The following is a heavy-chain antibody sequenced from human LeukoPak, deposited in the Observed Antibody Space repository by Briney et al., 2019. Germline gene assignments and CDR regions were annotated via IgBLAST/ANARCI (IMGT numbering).Heavy chain of an antibody. Sequence: PSETLSLTCTVSGGSISSYYWSWIRQPPGKGPEWIGYIYYSGSTNYNPSLKSRVTISVDTSKNQFSLKLSSVTAADTAVYYCARAGTYYDYVWGPPHLFDPWGQGTLVTVSS. CDR3: ARAGTYYDYVWGPPHLFDP. CDR2: IYYSGST. J-gene: IGHJ5*02. CDR1: GGSISSYY. V-gene: IGHV4-59*01. D-gene: IGHD3-16*01.